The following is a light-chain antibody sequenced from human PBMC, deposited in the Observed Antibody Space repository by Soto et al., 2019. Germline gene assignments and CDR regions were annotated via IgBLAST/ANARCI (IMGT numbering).Light chain of an antibody. CDR2: WAS. V-gene: IGKV4-1*01. Sequence: DIVMTQSPDSLAVSLGERATINCKSSQSVLYSSNNKNYLAWYQQKPGQPPKLLIYWASTRESGVPDRFSGSGSGTEFTLTISSLQAEDGAVYYCQQYYSVPYTFGQGTKLEIK. CDR3: QQYYSVPYT. J-gene: IGKJ2*01. CDR1: QSVLYSSNNKNY.